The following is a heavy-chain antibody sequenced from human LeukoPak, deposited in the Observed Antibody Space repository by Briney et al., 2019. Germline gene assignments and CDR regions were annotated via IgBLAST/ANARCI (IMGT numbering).Heavy chain of an antibody. J-gene: IGHJ6*02. CDR1: GYTFTSYG. CDR2: ISACNGNT. D-gene: IGHD2-2*01. Sequence: ASVKVSCKASGYTFTSYGISWVRQAPGQGLEWMGWISACNGNTNYAQKLQGRVTMTTDTSTSTAYMELRSLRSDDTAVYYCAREACSSTSCLYYGMDVWGQGTTVTVSS. V-gene: IGHV1-18*01. CDR3: AREACSSTSCLYYGMDV.